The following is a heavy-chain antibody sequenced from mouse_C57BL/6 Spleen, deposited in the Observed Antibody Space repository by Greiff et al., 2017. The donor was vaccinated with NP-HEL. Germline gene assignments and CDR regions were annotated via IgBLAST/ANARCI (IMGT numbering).Heavy chain of an antibody. V-gene: IGHV1-52*01. J-gene: IGHJ4*01. CDR2: IDPSDSET. Sequence: QVQLQQPGAELVRPGSSVKLSCKASGYTFTSYWMHWVKQRPIQGLEWIGNIDPSDSETHYNQKFKDKATLTVDKSSSTAYMQLSSLTSEDSAVYYCARLGTTVVEGGYYAMDYWGQGTSVTVSS. D-gene: IGHD1-1*01. CDR1: GYTFTSYW. CDR3: ARLGTTVVEGGYYAMDY.